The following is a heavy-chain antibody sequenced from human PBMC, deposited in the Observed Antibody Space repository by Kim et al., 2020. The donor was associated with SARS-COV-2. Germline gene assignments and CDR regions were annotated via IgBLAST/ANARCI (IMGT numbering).Heavy chain of an antibody. CDR3: AKSTVTTHDAFDI. V-gene: IGHV3-33*06. Sequence: YADTVTARFTISRDNSKNTRYLQMNSLRAEDTAVYYGAKSTVTTHDAFDIWGQGTMVPVSS. D-gene: IGHD4-17*01. J-gene: IGHJ3*02.